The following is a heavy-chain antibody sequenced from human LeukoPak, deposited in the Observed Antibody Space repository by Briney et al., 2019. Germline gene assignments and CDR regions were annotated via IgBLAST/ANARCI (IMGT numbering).Heavy chain of an antibody. Sequence: TGGSLRLSCAASGFTLSNYWMSWVRQAPGTGLEWVASIRQDGSEKYYVDSVKGRFTISRDNPKNLLYLQMNSLRAEDTAVYYCARRTGSYFDTTGYPDFWGQGTLVTVSS. CDR3: ARRTGSYFDTTGYPDF. CDR2: IRQDGSEK. D-gene: IGHD3-22*01. V-gene: IGHV3-7*01. CDR1: GFTLSNYW. J-gene: IGHJ4*02.